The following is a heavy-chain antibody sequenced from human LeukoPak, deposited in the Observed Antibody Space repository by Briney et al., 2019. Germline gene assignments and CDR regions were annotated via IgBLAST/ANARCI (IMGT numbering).Heavy chain of an antibody. CDR2: LSGKGESL. CDR3: AKTRNWFDS. J-gene: IGHJ5*01. V-gene: IGHV3-23*01. Sequence: PGGSLRLSCAVTGFTFSYHSMSWVRQAPGKGLEWVSTLSGKGESLYYADSVKGRFTVSGDDSFTTLYLQMNSLRAEDTGTYYCAKTRNWFDSWGQGTPVTVSS. CDR1: GFTFSYHS.